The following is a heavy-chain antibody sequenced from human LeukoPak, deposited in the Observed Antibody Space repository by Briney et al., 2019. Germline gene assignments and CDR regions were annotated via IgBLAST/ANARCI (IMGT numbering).Heavy chain of an antibody. J-gene: IGHJ4*02. V-gene: IGHV3-9*01. Sequence: GRSLRLSCAASGFTFDDYAMHWVRQAPGKGLEWVSGISWNSGSIGYADSVKGRFTISRDNAKNSLYLQMNSLRAEDTALYYCAKDPFNDSSGYYLFDYWGQGTLVTVSS. CDR1: GFTFDDYA. CDR3: AKDPFNDSSGYYLFDY. D-gene: IGHD3-22*01. CDR2: ISWNSGSI.